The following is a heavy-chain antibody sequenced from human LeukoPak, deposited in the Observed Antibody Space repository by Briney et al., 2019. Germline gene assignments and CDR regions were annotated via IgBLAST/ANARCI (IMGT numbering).Heavy chain of an antibody. CDR2: ISAYNGNT. CDR3: ARDLCSSTSCPFDY. D-gene: IGHD2-2*01. J-gene: IGHJ4*02. V-gene: IGHV1-18*01. Sequence: ASVKVSCKASGYTFTSYGISWVRRAPGQGLEWMGWISAYNGNTSYAQKLQGRVTMTTDTSTSTAYMELRSLRSDDTAVYYCARDLCSSTSCPFDYWGQGTLVTVSS. CDR1: GYTFTSYG.